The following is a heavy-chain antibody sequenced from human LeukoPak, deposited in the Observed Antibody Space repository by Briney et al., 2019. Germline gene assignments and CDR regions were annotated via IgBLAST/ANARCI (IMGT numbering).Heavy chain of an antibody. CDR3: AKDPGASVSGFYMDI. Sequence: GGSLRLSCAASGFTFRNYGMHWVRQATGKGLEWVSFIWSDGNNRFYADSVKGRFTISRDNSKNMLYLQMDTLRAEDTALYYCAKDPGASVSGFYMDIWGKGTTVIVSS. V-gene: IGHV3-30*02. CDR2: IWSDGNNR. D-gene: IGHD2-8*02. CDR1: GFTFRNYG. J-gene: IGHJ6*03.